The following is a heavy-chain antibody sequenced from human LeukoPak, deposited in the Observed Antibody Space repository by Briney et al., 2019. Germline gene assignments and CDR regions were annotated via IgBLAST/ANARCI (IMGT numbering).Heavy chain of an antibody. CDR1: GVSIRSDTYY. Sequence: PSETLSLTCTVSGVSIRSDTYYWGWIRQPPGKGLEWIGNYHNGNSYYNPSLKSRVTISEDTSGNQFSLRVTSVTAADTAVYYCARLWDSTGLYFYYYMDVWGEGTTVTVSS. CDR3: ARLWDSTGLYFYYYMDV. V-gene: IGHV4-39*01. CDR2: YHNGNS. J-gene: IGHJ6*03. D-gene: IGHD6-25*01.